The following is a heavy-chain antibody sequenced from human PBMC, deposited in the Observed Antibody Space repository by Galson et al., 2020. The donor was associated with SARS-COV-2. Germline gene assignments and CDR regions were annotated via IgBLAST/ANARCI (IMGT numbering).Heavy chain of an antibody. Sequence: ASVKVSCEASGYTFANYDVNWVRQATGQGLEWLGWMNPKSGNTGYAQRFQGRVTITRDTSINTAYLELSSLRSEDTAVYYCARASKQYNFLTGYLNYYYYYMDDWGTGTTVTISS. CDR1: GYTFANYD. V-gene: IGHV1-8*03. CDR3: ARASKQYNFLTGYLNYYYYYMDD. D-gene: IGHD3-9*01. J-gene: IGHJ6*03. CDR2: MNPKSGNT.